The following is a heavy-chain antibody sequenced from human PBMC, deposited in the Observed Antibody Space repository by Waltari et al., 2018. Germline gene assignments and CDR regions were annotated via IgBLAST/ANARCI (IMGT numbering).Heavy chain of an antibody. CDR2: IYYSGST. V-gene: IGHV4-59*11. Sequence: QVQLQESGPGLVKPSETLSLTCTVSGGSISSHYWSWIRQPPGKGLEWIGYIYYSGSTNYNPSLTSRVTISVDTSKNQFSLKLSSVTAADTAVYYCARGTDYGVWYFDLWGRGTLVTVSS. J-gene: IGHJ2*01. D-gene: IGHD4-17*01. CDR3: ARGTDYGVWYFDL. CDR1: GGSISSHY.